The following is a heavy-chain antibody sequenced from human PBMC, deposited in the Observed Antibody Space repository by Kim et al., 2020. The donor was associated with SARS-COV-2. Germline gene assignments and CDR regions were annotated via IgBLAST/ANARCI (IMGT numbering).Heavy chain of an antibody. J-gene: IGHJ3*02. V-gene: IGHV1-69*13. Sequence: SVKVSCKASGGTFSSYAISWVRQAPGQGLEWMGGIIPIFGTANYAQKFQGRVTITADESTSTAYMELSSLRSEDTAVYYCARWGENSDYYDSSGPDAFDIWGQGTMVTVSS. D-gene: IGHD3-22*01. CDR3: ARWGENSDYYDSSGPDAFDI. CDR2: IIPIFGTA. CDR1: GGTFSSYA.